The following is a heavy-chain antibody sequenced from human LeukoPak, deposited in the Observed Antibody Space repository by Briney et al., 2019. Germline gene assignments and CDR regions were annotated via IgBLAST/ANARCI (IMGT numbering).Heavy chain of an antibody. CDR2: IYYSGST. CDR1: GGSISSGDSY. Sequence: SQTLSPTCTVSGGSISSGDSYWSWIRQPPGKGLEWIGYIYYSGSTYYNPSFKSRVTISVDTSKNQFSLKLSSVTAADTALFFFKQKTAYEILTGYYKGAFDIWGQGTMVTVSS. D-gene: IGHD3-9*01. J-gene: IGHJ3*02. V-gene: IGHV4-30-4*08. CDR3: KQKTAYEILTGYYKGAFDI.